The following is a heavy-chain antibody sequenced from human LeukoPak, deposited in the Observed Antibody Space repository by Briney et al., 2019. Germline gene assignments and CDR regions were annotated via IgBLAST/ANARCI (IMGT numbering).Heavy chain of an antibody. V-gene: IGHV1-18*01. J-gene: IGHJ4*02. Sequence: ASVKVSCKASGYTFTSYGISWVRQAPGQGLEWMGWISAYNGNTNYAQKLQGRVTMTTDTSTSTAYMGLRGLRSDDAAVYYFARDHYYGSGSYYNVWGYWGQGTLVTVSS. CDR1: GYTFTSYG. D-gene: IGHD3-10*01. CDR2: ISAYNGNT. CDR3: ARDHYYGSGSYYNVWGY.